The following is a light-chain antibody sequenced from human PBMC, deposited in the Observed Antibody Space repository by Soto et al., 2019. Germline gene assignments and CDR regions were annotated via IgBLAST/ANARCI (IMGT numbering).Light chain of an antibody. CDR3: QQYDNWPSWT. CDR1: QSVSSN. J-gene: IGKJ1*01. V-gene: IGKV3-15*01. CDR2: GAS. Sequence: EVVMTQSPATLSVSPGERATLSCRASQSVSSNLAWYQQKPGQAPRLLIYGASTRATGVPVRFSGSGSGTEFSLTIGSLQSEDFAFYYCQQYDNWPSWTFGQGTKVEIK.